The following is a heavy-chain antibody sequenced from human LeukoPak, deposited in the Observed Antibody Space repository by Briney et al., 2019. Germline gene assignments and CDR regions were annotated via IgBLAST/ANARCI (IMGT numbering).Heavy chain of an antibody. D-gene: IGHD3-22*01. CDR3: AKAQMGYYYDSSGPPDY. Sequence: GGSLRLSCAASGFTFSSYAMSWVRQAPGKGLEWVSAISGSGGSTYYADSVKGRFTISRDNSKNTLYLQMNSLRAEDTAVYYCAKAQMGYYYDSSGPPDYWGQGTLVTVSS. CDR1: GFTFSSYA. J-gene: IGHJ4*02. V-gene: IGHV3-23*01. CDR2: ISGSGGST.